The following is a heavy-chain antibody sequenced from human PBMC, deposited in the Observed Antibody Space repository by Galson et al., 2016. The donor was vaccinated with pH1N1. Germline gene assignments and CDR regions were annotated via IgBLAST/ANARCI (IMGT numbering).Heavy chain of an antibody. J-gene: IGHJ3*01. D-gene: IGHD6-6*01. CDR3: ATFSSSSSWRSLDV. CDR1: GATFNSYG. Sequence: SVKASCKASGATFNSYGIHWVRQAPGKGLEWMGDINPVFGTTNYAQRFQDRVTIPAHDMELSGLRSEDTAIYYCATFSSSSSWRSLDVWGQGTTVTVSS. CDR2: INPVFGTT. V-gene: IGHV1-69*13.